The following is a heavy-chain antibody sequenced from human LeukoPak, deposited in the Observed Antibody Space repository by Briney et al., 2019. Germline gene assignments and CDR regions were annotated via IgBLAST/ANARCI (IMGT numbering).Heavy chain of an antibody. D-gene: IGHD6-13*01. CDR3: ARAPPDSWIDN. J-gene: IGHJ4*02. Sequence: GGSLRLSCAASGFTFSNFALYWVRQAPGKGLEWVTVISSDGSYEYYADSVKGRFTISRDNSKNTVYLQMNSLRDEDTAVYYCARAPPDSWIDNWGQGTLVTVSS. CDR1: GFTFSNFA. CDR2: ISSDGSYE. V-gene: IGHV3-30*04.